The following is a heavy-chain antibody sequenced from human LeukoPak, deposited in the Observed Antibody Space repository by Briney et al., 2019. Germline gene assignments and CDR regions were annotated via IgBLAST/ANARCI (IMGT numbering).Heavy chain of an antibody. Sequence: AASVKVSCKASGYTFTSYGISWVRQAPGQGLEWMGWISAYNGNTNYAQKLQGRVTMTTDTSTSTAYMELRSLRSDDTAVYYCARGSWHKNEGHDAFDIWGQGTMVTVSS. V-gene: IGHV1-18*01. D-gene: IGHD2-15*01. CDR3: ARGSWHKNEGHDAFDI. J-gene: IGHJ3*02. CDR1: GYTFTSYG. CDR2: ISAYNGNT.